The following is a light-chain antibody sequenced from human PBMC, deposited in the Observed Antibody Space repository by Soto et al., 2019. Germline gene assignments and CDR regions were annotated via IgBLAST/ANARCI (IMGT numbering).Light chain of an antibody. CDR1: SGDVGGYTY. CDR3: SSSSGSNGFVV. V-gene: IGLV2-8*01. J-gene: IGLJ2*01. Sequence: QSALTQPPSASDSPGQSVTISCTGVSGDVGGYTYVSWYQHYPGKAPKLLIYEVSKRPQGVPDRFTGSKSGNTASLTVSGLQPDDEADYYCSSSSGSNGFVVFGGGTQLTVL. CDR2: EVS.